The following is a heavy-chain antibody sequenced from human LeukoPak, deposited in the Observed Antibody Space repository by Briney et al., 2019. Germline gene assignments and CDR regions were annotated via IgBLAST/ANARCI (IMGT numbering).Heavy chain of an antibody. Sequence: GASVKVSCKASGYTFTSYAMHWVRQAPGQGLEWMGWINAGNGNTKYSQEFQGRVTITRDTSASTAYMELSSLRSEDMAVYYCARYYDSSEAFDIRGQGTMVTVSS. CDR1: GYTFTSYA. J-gene: IGHJ3*02. V-gene: IGHV1-3*03. CDR3: ARYYDSSEAFDI. CDR2: INAGNGNT. D-gene: IGHD3-22*01.